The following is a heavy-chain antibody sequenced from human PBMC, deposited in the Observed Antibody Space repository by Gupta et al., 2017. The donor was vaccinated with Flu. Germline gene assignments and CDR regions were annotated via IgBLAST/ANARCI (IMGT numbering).Heavy chain of an antibody. CDR1: GFTFSNYA. Sequence: EVQLLESGGALVQPGGSLRLSCAAPGFTFSNYATSWVRQAPGKGLELVSGVSAGGGSTYYADSAEGRFTISRDNSNNILYLQMNSLRAEDKAIYYCAKTSVVNDSNWYDRTWFDSWGRGTLVPVSS. J-gene: IGHJ5*01. D-gene: IGHD1-20*01. CDR2: VSAGGGST. V-gene: IGHV3-23*01. CDR3: AKTSVVNDSNWYDRTWFDS.